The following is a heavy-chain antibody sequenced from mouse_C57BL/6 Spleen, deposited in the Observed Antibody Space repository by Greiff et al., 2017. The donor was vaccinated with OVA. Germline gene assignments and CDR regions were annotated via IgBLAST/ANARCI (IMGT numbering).Heavy chain of an antibody. V-gene: IGHV1-52*01. J-gene: IGHJ1*03. CDR1: GYTFTSYW. CDR3: ASPFYGSSAWYFDV. D-gene: IGHD1-1*01. CDR2: IDPSDSET. Sequence: QVQLQQPGAELVRPGSSVKLSCKASGYTFTSYWMHWVKQRPIQGLEWIGNIDPSDSETHYNQKFKDKATLTVDKSSSTVYMQLSSLTSEDSAVYYCASPFYGSSAWYFDVWGTGTTVTVSS.